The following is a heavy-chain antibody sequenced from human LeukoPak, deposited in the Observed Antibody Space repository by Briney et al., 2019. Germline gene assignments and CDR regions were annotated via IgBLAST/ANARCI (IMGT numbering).Heavy chain of an antibody. Sequence: SQTLSLTFAISGDSVSSNSAAWKWIRQSPSRRLEWLGRTYYRSKWYNDYAISVKSRITITPGTSKNQFSLQLKSVTPEDTAVYYCARGRSSSLHQARYYFDYWGQGTLVTVSS. J-gene: IGHJ4*02. CDR1: GDSVSSNSAA. CDR3: ARGRSSSLHQARYYFDY. V-gene: IGHV6-1*01. CDR2: TYYRSKWYN. D-gene: IGHD6-13*01.